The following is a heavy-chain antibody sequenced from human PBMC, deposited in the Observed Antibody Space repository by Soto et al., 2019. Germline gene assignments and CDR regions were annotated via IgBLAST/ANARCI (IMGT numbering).Heavy chain of an antibody. CDR1: GFTVSGSA. CDR3: ISFFGELSSPSDIDT. Sequence: GGSLRLSCAASGFTVSGSAVHWVRQASGKGLEWVGRIRSKTNSYATAYAASVKGRFTISRDDSKNTAYLQMNSLKTEDTAVYYCISFFGELSSPSDIDTCALRTTVPVS. CDR2: IRSKTNSYAT. D-gene: IGHD3-16*02. J-gene: IGHJ3*02. V-gene: IGHV3-73*01.